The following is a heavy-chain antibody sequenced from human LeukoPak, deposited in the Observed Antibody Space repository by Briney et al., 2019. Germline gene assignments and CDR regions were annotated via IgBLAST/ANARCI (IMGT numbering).Heavy chain of an antibody. CDR1: GFTFSSYW. CDR3: ARVRNPGLRFLEWPKKGDAFDI. D-gene: IGHD3-3*01. V-gene: IGHV3-7*01. Sequence: GGSLRLSCAASGFTFSSYWMSWVRQAPGQGLEWVANIKQDGSEKYYVDSVKGRFTISRDNAKNSLYLQMNSLRAEDTAVYYCARVRNPGLRFLEWPKKGDAFDIWGQGTMVTVSS. J-gene: IGHJ3*02. CDR2: IKQDGSEK.